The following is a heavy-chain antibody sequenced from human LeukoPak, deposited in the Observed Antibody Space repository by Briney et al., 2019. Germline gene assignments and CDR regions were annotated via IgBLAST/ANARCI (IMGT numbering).Heavy chain of an antibody. Sequence: GESLKISCKGSGYRFNSYWIGWVRQMPGKGLEWMGIIYPDDSDIRYSPSFQGQVTISADKSISTAYLQWSSLKASDTATYYCATMILVGDAFDVWGQGTMVTVSS. CDR2: IYPDDSDI. D-gene: IGHD2-15*01. J-gene: IGHJ3*01. CDR3: ATMILVGDAFDV. V-gene: IGHV5-51*01. CDR1: GYRFNSYW.